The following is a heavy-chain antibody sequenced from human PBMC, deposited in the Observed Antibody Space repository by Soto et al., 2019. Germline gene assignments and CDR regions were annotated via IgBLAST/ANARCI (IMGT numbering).Heavy chain of an antibody. D-gene: IGHD1-26*01. CDR2: ISYTGDT. Sequence: SETLSLTCTVSDESVTSDTYFWTWIRQPPGKGLEWIAYISYTGDTNYNPSLKSRVIISVDTSRNQFSLTVTSVTAADTAVYFCARIVVGATVDLWGQGSLVTVSS. J-gene: IGHJ5*02. CDR1: DESVTSDTYF. CDR3: ARIVVGATVDL. V-gene: IGHV4-61*01.